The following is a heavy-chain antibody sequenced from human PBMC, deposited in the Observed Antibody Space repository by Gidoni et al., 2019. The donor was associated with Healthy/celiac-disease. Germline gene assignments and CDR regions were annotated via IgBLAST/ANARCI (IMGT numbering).Heavy chain of an antibody. CDR1: GLPLSSYG. CDR2: ISSSSSTI. Sequence: EVQLVESGGGLVQPGGSLRLSGAASGLPLSSYGMTWVRQAPGKGLEWVSYISSSSSTIYYADSVKGRFTISRDNAKNSLYLQMNSLRAEDTAVYYCARDPADYDAFDIWGQGTMVTVSS. J-gene: IGHJ3*02. D-gene: IGHD5-12*01. V-gene: IGHV3-48*01. CDR3: ARDPADYDAFDI.